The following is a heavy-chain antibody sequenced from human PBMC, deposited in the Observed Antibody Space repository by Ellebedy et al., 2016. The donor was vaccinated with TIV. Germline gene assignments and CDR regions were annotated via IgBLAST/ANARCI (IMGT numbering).Heavy chain of an antibody. J-gene: IGHJ6*02. CDR3: ARASIAYYYYGLDV. CDR1: GYTFSNYG. V-gene: IGHV1-18*01. D-gene: IGHD6-6*01. Sequence: AASVKVSCKASGYTFSNYGLSWARQAPGQGLEWLGWVSASNTNTHYVKKFQDRITMTTDTSTSTAYLDLRNLRSDDTAVYYCARASIAYYYYGLDVWGPGTTVTVS. CDR2: VSASNTNT.